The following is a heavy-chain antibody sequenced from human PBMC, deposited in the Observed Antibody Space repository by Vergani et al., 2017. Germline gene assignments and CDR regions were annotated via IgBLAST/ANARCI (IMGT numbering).Heavy chain of an antibody. CDR1: GGSFSTGGQS. D-gene: IGHD3-10*01. Sequence: QVQLQESGPGLVKPSQTLSLTCTVSGGSFSTGGQSWTWLRQSAGKGLEWIGRIYTSGSTYYNPSLKSRVTISVDTSKNQFSLKLSSVTAADTAVYYCARMGVRGVIPFDYWGQGTLVTVSS. J-gene: IGHJ4*02. V-gene: IGHV4-61*02. CDR3: ARMGVRGVIPFDY. CDR2: IYTSGST.